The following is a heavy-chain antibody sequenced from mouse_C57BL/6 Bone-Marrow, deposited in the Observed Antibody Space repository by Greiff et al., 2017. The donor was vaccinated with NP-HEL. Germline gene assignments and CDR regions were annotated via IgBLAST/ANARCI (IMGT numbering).Heavy chain of an antibody. D-gene: IGHD2-4*01. J-gene: IGHJ4*01. CDR2: ISYDGSN. CDR1: GYSITSGYY. V-gene: IGHV3-6*01. Sequence: EVQVVESGPGLVKPSQSLSLTCSVTGYSITSGYYWNWIRQLPGNKLEWMGYISYDGSNNYNPSLKNRISITRDTSKNQFFLKLNSVTTEDTATYYCARVWDYDASYAMDYWGQGTSVTVSS. CDR3: ARVWDYDASYAMDY.